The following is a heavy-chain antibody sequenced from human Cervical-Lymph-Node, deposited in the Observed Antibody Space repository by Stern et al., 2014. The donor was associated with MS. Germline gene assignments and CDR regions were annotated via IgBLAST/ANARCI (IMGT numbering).Heavy chain of an antibody. CDR2: IAWDDEK. Sequence: QVTLRESGPALVKPTQTLTLTCTFSGFSLSTSGMCVSWIRQPPGKALEGLALIAWDDEKNNSTSLKTRLTISKDTSKNQVVLTMTNMDPVDTATYYCARIPLGDYEGGYYGMDVWGQGTTVTVSS. D-gene: IGHD4-17*01. J-gene: IGHJ6*02. V-gene: IGHV2-70*01. CDR3: ARIPLGDYEGGYYGMDV. CDR1: GFSLSTSGMC.